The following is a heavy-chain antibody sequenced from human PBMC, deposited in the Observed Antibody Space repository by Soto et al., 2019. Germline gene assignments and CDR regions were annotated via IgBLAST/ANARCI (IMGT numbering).Heavy chain of an antibody. V-gene: IGHV3-49*03. CDR2: IRSKAYGGTT. CDR1: GFTFGDYA. J-gene: IGHJ6*02. Sequence: GGSLRLSCTASGFTFGDYAMSWFRQAPGKGLEWVGFIRSKAYGGTTEYAASVKGRFTISRDDSKSIAYLQMDSLKTEDTAVYYCTRDPDFMITFDYYYGMDVWGQGTTVTVSS. CDR3: TRDPDFMITFDYYYGMDV. D-gene: IGHD3-16*01.